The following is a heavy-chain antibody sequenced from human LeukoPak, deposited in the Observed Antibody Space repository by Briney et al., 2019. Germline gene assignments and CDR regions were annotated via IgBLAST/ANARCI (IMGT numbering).Heavy chain of an antibody. CDR2: ISNSGDRT. J-gene: IGHJ1*01. Sequence: GGSLRLSCAASGFTFSGSAMSWVRQAPGKGLEWVSGISNSGDRTYYVDSVKGRFTISRDNSKNTLYLQMNSLRAEDTAVYYCAKGGIAAAKYFQHWGQGTLVTVSS. CDR3: AKGGIAAAKYFQH. D-gene: IGHD6-13*01. V-gene: IGHV3-23*01. CDR1: GFTFSGSA.